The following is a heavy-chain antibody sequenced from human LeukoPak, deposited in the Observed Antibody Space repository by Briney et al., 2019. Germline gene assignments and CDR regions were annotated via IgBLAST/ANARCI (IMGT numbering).Heavy chain of an antibody. J-gene: IGHJ4*02. CDR1: GGSISSYY. CDR2: INTSGST. D-gene: IGHD6-19*01. CDR3: ARHLYSSGWYSEGFDY. V-gene: IGHV4-4*09. Sequence: TSETLSLTCTVSGGSISSYYWSWIRQPPGKGLEWIGYINTSGSTNYNPSLKSRVTISVDTSKNQFSLKLSSVTAADTAVYYCARHLYSSGWYSEGFDYWGQGTLVTVSS.